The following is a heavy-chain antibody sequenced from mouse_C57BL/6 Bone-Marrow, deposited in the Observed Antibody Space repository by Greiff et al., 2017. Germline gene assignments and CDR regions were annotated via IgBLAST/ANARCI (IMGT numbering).Heavy chain of an antibody. CDR1: GYSITSGYY. CDR2: ISYDGSN. J-gene: IGHJ3*01. Sequence: ESGPGLVKPSQSLSLTCSVTGYSITSGYYWNWIRQFPGNKLEWMGYISYDGSNNYNPSLKNRISITRDTSKNQFFLKLNSVTTEDTATYDCARKEGVRAWFAYWGQGTLVTVSA. V-gene: IGHV3-6*01. D-gene: IGHD2-2*01. CDR3: ARKEGVRAWFAY.